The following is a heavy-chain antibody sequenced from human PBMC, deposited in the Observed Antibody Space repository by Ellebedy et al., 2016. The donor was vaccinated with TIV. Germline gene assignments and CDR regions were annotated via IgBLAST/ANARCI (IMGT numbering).Heavy chain of an antibody. Sequence: PGGSLRLSCGASGFRFSAFWMNRVRQSPGKGLEWVANIKHDGSEENYVDSVKGRFAISRDNTNSAVFLQMNTLRAEDTAIYYCVGGSGWLFDYWGEGTLVTVSS. D-gene: IGHD6-13*01. CDR1: GFRFSAFW. J-gene: IGHJ4*02. CDR2: IKHDGSEE. V-gene: IGHV3-7*03. CDR3: VGGSGWLFDY.